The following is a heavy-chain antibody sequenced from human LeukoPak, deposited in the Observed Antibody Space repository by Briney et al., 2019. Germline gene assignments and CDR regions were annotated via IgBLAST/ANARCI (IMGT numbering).Heavy chain of an antibody. J-gene: IGHJ4*02. CDR2: IYYSGST. D-gene: IGHD4-11*01. Sequence: SETLSLTCTVSGGSISSYYWSWIRQPPGKGLEWIGYIYYSGSTNYNPSLKSRVTISVDTSKNQFSLKLSSVTAADTAVYYCARARSYSNYYLDYWGQGTLVTVSS. CDR3: ARARSYSNYYLDY. V-gene: IGHV4-59*01. CDR1: GGSISSYY.